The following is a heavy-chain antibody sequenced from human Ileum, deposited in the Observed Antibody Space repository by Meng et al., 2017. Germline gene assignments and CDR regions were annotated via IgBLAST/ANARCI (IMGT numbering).Heavy chain of an antibody. CDR2: VYTSGTI. D-gene: IGHD3-22*01. CDR1: GGSKNTYY. J-gene: IGHJ4*02. CDR3: ARASDYETSRHFDY. Sequence: SETLSLTCTVSGGSKNTYYWSWIRQPAGKGLEWIGRVYTSGTINYNPSLESRVTMSLDTSKNQFSLKLTSVTAADTAVYYCARASDYETSRHFDYWGQGTLVTVSS. V-gene: IGHV4-4*07.